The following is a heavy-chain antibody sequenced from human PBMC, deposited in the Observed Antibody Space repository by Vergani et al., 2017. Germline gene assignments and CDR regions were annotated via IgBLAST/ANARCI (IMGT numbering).Heavy chain of an antibody. J-gene: IGHJ4*02. V-gene: IGHV4-61*02. D-gene: IGHD1-1*01. CDR2: IYTSGST. Sequence: QVQLQESGPGLVKPSQTLSLTCTVSGGSIRSGSYYWSWIRQPPGKGLEWIGRIYTSGSTNYNPSLMSRVTISVDTSKKQFSLKLSSVTAADTAVYYCARDRANCIDYWGQGTLVTVSS. CDR3: ARDRANCIDY. CDR1: GGSIRSGSYY.